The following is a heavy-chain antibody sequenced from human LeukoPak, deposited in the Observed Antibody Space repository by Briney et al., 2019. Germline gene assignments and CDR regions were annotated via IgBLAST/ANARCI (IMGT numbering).Heavy chain of an antibody. J-gene: IGHJ4*02. V-gene: IGHV1-46*01. CDR3: ARDLPHPGIAVADPTY. D-gene: IGHD6-19*01. CDR1: GYTFTSYY. CDR2: INPSGGAT. Sequence: GASVKVSCKASGYTFTSYYMHWVRQAPGQGLEWMGTINPSGGATTYAQKFQGRVTMTRDTSTSTVYMELSSLRFEDTAVYYCARDLPHPGIAVADPTYWGQGTLVTVSS.